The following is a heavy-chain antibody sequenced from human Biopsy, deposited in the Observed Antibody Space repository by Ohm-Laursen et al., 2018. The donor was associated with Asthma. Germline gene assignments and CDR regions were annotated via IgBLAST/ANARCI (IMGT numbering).Heavy chain of an antibody. CDR3: ARRGITGTTLDY. Sequence: ASVKVSCKASGDSLGSFINYAISWVRQAPRQGLEWMGGLIPVLGTADYAPMFEGRVTITADESTSTAYLELTSLRFEDTAVYYCARRGITGTTLDYWGRGTLVTVSS. V-gene: IGHV1-69*13. CDR1: GDSLGSFINYA. D-gene: IGHD1-7*01. CDR2: LIPVLGTA. J-gene: IGHJ4*02.